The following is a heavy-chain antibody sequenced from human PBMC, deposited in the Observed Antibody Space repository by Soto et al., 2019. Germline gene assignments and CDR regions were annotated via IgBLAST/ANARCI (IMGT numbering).Heavy chain of an antibody. CDR1: GFTFSNHG. CDR3: ARDGSNKPGFYYGMDV. CDR2: VWSDGSNR. Sequence: QVQLVASGGGVVQPGRSLRLSCEAFGFTFSNHGMHWVRQAPGKGLQWVASVWSDGSNRYYADSVKGRFTMSRDNSKKTLYLQMNNLRADDTAVYYCARDGSNKPGFYYGMDVWGQETTVCVSS. V-gene: IGHV3-33*01. D-gene: IGHD4-4*01. J-gene: IGHJ6*02.